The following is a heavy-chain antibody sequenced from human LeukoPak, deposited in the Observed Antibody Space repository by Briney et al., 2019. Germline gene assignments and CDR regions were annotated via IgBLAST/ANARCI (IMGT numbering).Heavy chain of an antibody. J-gene: IGHJ5*02. CDR2: IYSSGST. Sequence: PSETLSLTCTVSGGSISSYYWSWIRQPAGKGLEWIGRIYSSGSTNYNPSLKSRVTMSGDTPKNQISLKLSSVTAADTAVYYCASYDFWSGLGFDPWGQGTLVTVSS. CDR1: GGSISSYY. CDR3: ASYDFWSGLGFDP. V-gene: IGHV4-4*07. D-gene: IGHD3-3*01.